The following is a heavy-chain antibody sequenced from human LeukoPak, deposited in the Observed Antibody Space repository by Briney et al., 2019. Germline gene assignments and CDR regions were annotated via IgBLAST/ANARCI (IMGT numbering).Heavy chain of an antibody. CDR2: ISGSGGST. CDR3: AKDPTRITIFGIDY. CDR1: GFTFSSYG. J-gene: IGHJ4*02. Sequence: PGRSLRLSCAASGFTFSSYGMHWVRQAPGKGLEWVSAISGSGGSTYYADSVKGRFTISRDNSKNTLYLQMNSLRAEDTAVYYCAKDPTRITIFGIDYWGQGTLVTVSS. D-gene: IGHD3-3*01. V-gene: IGHV3-23*01.